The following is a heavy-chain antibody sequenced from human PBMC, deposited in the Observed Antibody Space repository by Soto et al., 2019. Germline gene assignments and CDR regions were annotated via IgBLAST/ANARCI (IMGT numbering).Heavy chain of an antibody. V-gene: IGHV4-61*01. Sequence: SETLSLTCTVPGGSVTSGSYYWTWIRQSPGKGLEWIGFIYHGGTTKYNSSLKSRVTISIDKSKNQFSLRLTSVTAADTAVYFCARDSSGYFNWFDPWGQGTLVTVSS. CDR1: GGSVTSGSYY. CDR2: IYHGGTT. D-gene: IGHD3-22*01. CDR3: ARDSSGYFNWFDP. J-gene: IGHJ5*02.